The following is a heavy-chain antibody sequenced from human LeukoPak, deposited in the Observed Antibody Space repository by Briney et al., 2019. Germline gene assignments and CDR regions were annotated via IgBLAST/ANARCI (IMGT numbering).Heavy chain of an antibody. CDR2: IKSDGSST. CDR3: AKEGSGWEFDY. CDR1: GFTFSSYW. J-gene: IGHJ4*02. Sequence: GGSLRLSCAASGFTFSSYWMHWVRQGPGKGLVWVSRIKSDGSSTSYADSVKGRFTISRDNSKNTLYLQMNSLRAEDTAVYYCAKEGSGWEFDYWGQGTLVTVSS. D-gene: IGHD6-19*01. V-gene: IGHV3-74*01.